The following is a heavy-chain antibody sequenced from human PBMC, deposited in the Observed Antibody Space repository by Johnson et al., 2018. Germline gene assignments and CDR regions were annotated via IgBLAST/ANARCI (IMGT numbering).Heavy chain of an antibody. J-gene: IGHJ3*02. CDR1: GGTFSSYT. CDR3: ARWYYDESSGYMGDAFDS. D-gene: IGHD3-22*01. Sequence: QVQLVESGAEVKKPGSSVKVSCKASGGTFSSYTISWVRQAPGQGLAWMGRIIPILGIANYAQKFQGRVTITADKSTRTAYMELSSLRSEDTAVYYCARWYYDESSGYMGDAFDSGGQGTMVTVSS. CDR2: IIPILGIA. V-gene: IGHV1-69*09.